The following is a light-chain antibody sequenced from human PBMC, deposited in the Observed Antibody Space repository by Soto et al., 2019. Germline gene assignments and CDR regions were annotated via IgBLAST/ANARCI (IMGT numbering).Light chain of an antibody. V-gene: IGKV3D-20*02. CDR1: QSVSRDY. J-gene: IGKJ5*01. Sequence: EIVLTQSPGTLSLSPGERATLSCRASQSVSRDYLAWYQERPGQAPRLLIYGASSKATGVPDRFRGSGSGTDFTLTISSLEPEDFSVYYCQQRYNWPITFGQGTRLEIK. CDR2: GAS. CDR3: QQRYNWPIT.